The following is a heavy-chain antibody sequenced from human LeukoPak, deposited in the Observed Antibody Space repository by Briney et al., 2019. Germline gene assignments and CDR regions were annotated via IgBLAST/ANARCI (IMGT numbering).Heavy chain of an antibody. Sequence: PGGSLRLSCAASGFTVSSNYMSWVRQAPGKGLEWVSVIYSGGSTYYADSVKGRFTISRDNSKNTLYLQMNSLRAEDTAVYYCARDNLVWSYYGSGSQLYGMDVWGQGTTVTVSS. CDR3: ARDNLVWSYYGSGSQLYGMDV. CDR2: IYSGGST. D-gene: IGHD3-10*01. J-gene: IGHJ6*02. CDR1: GFTVSSNY. V-gene: IGHV3-66*01.